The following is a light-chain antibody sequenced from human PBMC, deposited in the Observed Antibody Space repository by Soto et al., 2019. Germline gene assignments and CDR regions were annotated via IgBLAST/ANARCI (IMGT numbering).Light chain of an antibody. V-gene: IGLV7-46*01. Sequence: QAVVTQEPSLTVSPGGTVTLTCGSSTGAVTRFHYPYWFQQKPGQAPRTLIYDTSNKHSWTPARFSGSLLGGKAALTLSGAQPEDEADYYCLLAYSGALYVFGTGTKLTVL. CDR3: LLAYSGALYV. CDR2: DTS. CDR1: TGAVTRFHY. J-gene: IGLJ1*01.